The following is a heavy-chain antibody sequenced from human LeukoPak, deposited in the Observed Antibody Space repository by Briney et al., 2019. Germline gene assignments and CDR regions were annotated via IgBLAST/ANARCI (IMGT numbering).Heavy chain of an antibody. D-gene: IGHD3-10*01. V-gene: IGHV1-69*13. CDR2: IIPIFGAA. J-gene: IGHJ5*02. Sequence: SVKVSCKASGGTFSNYAISWVRQAPGQGLEWMGGIIPIFGAANYAQKFQGRVTITADESTSTAYTELSSLRSEDTAVYYCAREGDYYGSGSYYNVWFDPWGQGTLVTVSS. CDR3: AREGDYYGSGSYYNVWFDP. CDR1: GGTFSNYA.